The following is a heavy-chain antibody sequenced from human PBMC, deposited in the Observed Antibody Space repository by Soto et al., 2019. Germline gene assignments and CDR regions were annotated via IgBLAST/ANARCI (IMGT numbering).Heavy chain of an antibody. J-gene: IGHJ6*02. CDR3: ARGGGDDFSTCYYYYYGMDV. CDR2: IYYSGSS. V-gene: IGHV4-61*01. Sequence: SETRSLTCTVFVGSLNSFSYYWNWVLLTPWKGLGLIGYIYYSGSSNYNPSVKSRVTILIDTSKNQFSLNLRSVTAADTAVYYCARGGGDDFSTCYYYYYGMDVWGQGTTVTVSS. D-gene: IGHD2-21*02. CDR1: VGSLNSFSYY.